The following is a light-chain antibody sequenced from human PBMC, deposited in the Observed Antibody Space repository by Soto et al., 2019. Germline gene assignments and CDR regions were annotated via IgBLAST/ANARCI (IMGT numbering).Light chain of an antibody. CDR1: QSVSSSY. Sequence: ENVLTQSPGTLSLSPGERVTLSCRASQSVSSSYLAWYQQKPGQAPSLLIYGASSRATGIPDRFSGSGSGTDFTLTISRLEPEDFAVYYCQQYGSSPRTFGQGTKVEIK. CDR3: QQYGSSPRT. J-gene: IGKJ1*01. CDR2: GAS. V-gene: IGKV3-20*01.